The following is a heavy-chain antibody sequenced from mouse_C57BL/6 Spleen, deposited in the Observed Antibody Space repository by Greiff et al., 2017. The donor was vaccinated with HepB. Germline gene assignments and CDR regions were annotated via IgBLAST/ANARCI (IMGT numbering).Heavy chain of an antibody. J-gene: IGHJ4*01. V-gene: IGHV1-20*01. CDR2: INPYNGDT. D-gene: IGHD1-1*01. CDR3: ARSYYYGSSAGAMDY. CDR1: GYSFTGYF. Sequence: VQLKESGPELVKPGDSVKISCKASGYSFTGYFMNWVMQSHGKSLEWIGRINPYNGDTFYNQKFKGKATLTVDKSSSTAHMELRSLTSEDSAVYYCARSYYYGSSAGAMDYWGQGTSVTVSS.